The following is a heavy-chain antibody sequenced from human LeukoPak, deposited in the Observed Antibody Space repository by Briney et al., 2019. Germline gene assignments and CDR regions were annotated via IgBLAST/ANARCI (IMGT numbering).Heavy chain of an antibody. J-gene: IGHJ5*02. V-gene: IGHV4-61*02. CDR2: IYTSGST. CDR1: GGSISSGSYY. D-gene: IGHD2-2*02. Sequence: SETLSLTCTVSGGSISSGSYYWSWIRQPAGKGLEWIGRIYTSGSTNYNPSLKSRVTISVDTSKNQFSLKLSSVTAADTAVYYCARDRSPYQLLYAWFDPWGQGTLVTVSS. CDR3: ARDRSPYQLLYAWFDP.